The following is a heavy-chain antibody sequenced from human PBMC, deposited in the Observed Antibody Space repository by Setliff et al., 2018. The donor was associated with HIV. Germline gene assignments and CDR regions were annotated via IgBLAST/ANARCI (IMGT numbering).Heavy chain of an antibody. CDR1: GFTFSSYS. D-gene: IGHD1-26*01. CDR3: ARENSGTYLGGVFDY. CDR2: SSSSSRNI. Sequence: KPGGSLRLSCAASGFTFSSYSMNWVRQAPGKGLEWVSSSSSSSRNIYYADSVKGRFTISRDNAKKSLYLQMDSLRAEDTAVYYCARENSGTYLGGVFDYWGQGTLVTVSS. J-gene: IGHJ4*02. V-gene: IGHV3-21*01.